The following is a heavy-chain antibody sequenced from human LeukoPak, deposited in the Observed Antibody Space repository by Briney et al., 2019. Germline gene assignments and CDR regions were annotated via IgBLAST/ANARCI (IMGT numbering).Heavy chain of an antibody. CDR1: GFTFSSYW. Sequence: GGSLRLSCAASGFTFSSYWMTWARQAPGKGLEWVANIKQDESEKYYGDSVRGRFTISRDNAQNSLYLQMNSLRAEDTAVYYCARDNGYFSVDYWGQGTLGTVSS. CDR3: ARDNGYFSVDY. V-gene: IGHV3-7*01. D-gene: IGHD3-22*01. J-gene: IGHJ4*02. CDR2: IKQDESEK.